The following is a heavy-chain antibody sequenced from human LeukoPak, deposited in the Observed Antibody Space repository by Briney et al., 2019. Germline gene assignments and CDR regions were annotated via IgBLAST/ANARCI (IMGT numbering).Heavy chain of an antibody. CDR3: ARNSGSYGGLCDY. Sequence: ASVTVSCKASGYTFTGYYMHWVRQAPGQGLEWMGWINPNSGGTNYAQKFQGRVTMTRDTSISTAYMELSRLRSDDTAVYYCARNSGSYGGLCDYWGQGTLVTVSS. CDR2: INPNSGGT. D-gene: IGHD1-26*01. CDR1: GYTFTGYY. V-gene: IGHV1-2*02. J-gene: IGHJ4*02.